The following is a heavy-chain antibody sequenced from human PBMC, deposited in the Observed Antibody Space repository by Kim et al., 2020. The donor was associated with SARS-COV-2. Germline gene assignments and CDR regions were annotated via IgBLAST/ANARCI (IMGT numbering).Heavy chain of an antibody. Sequence: SQTLTLTCAISGDSVSSNSAAWNWIRQSPSRGLEWLGRTYYRSKWYNDYAVSVKSRITINPDTSKNQFSLQLNSVTPEDTAVYYCARHQEYSSSWYIGWDFDYWGQGTLVTVSS. CDR1: GDSVSSNSAA. CDR3: ARHQEYSSSWYIGWDFDY. J-gene: IGHJ4*02. D-gene: IGHD6-13*01. CDR2: TYYRSKWYN. V-gene: IGHV6-1*01.